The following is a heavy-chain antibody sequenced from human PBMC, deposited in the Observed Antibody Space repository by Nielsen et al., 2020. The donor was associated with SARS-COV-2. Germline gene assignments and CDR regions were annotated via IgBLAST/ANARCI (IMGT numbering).Heavy chain of an antibody. J-gene: IGHJ5*02. D-gene: IGHD3-10*01. CDR1: GYTFTGHY. CDR2: VNPNSGAT. CDR3: ARVRSSSGIWFDP. V-gene: IGHV1-2*06. Sequence: ASVKVSCKASGYTFTGHYMHWMRQAPGQGPEWLGRVNPNSGATNYARKFQGRVTLTRDASINTTYMELTRLTSDDTAVYYCARVRSSSGIWFDPWGQGTLVVVSS.